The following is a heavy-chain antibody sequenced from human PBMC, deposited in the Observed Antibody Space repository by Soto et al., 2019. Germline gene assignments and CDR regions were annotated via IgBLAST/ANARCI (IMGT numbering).Heavy chain of an antibody. CDR2: IFYSGTT. V-gene: IGHV4-59*08. CDR3: ARLSGDYQTYFFDY. J-gene: IGHJ4*02. CDR1: GGSITIYY. D-gene: IGHD4-17*01. Sequence: SDTLSLTCTVSGGSITIYYWSWIRQPPGKGLEWIGYIFYSGTTDYNPSLRSRVAISQDTSRNQFSLKLSSVSAADTAVYYCARLSGDYQTYFFDYWGRGTRVTVSS.